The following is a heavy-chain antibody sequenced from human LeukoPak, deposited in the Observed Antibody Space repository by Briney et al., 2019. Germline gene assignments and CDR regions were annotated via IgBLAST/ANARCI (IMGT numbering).Heavy chain of an antibody. CDR2: ISSNGGST. D-gene: IGHD4-17*01. CDR3: ARDTSPYGDYQRGAFDI. CDR1: GFTFSSYA. J-gene: IGHJ3*02. Sequence: GGSLRLSCAASGFTFSSYAMHWVRQAPGKGLEYVSAISSNGGSTYHANSVKGRFTISRDNSKNTLYLQMGSLRAEDMAVYYCARDTSPYGDYQRGAFDIWGQGTMVTVSS. V-gene: IGHV3-64*01.